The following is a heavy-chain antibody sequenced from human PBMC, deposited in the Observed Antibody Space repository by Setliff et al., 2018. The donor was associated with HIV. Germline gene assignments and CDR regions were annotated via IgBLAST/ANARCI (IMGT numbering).Heavy chain of an antibody. D-gene: IGHD3-22*01. CDR3: ARDQRITMIVVVTDAFDI. CDR2: INPIDGAT. CDR1: GYTFTNSF. J-gene: IGHJ3*02. Sequence: GASVKVSCKASGYTFTNSFMHWVRQAPGQGLEWMGIINPIDGATTYAQKFEDRVTMTRDTSTNTVYMELSSLRSEDTAVYYCARDQRITMIVVVTDAFDIWGQGTMGTVSS. V-gene: IGHV1-46*01.